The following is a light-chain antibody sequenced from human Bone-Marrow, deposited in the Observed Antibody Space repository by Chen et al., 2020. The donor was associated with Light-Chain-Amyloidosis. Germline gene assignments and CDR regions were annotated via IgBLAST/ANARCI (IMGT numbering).Light chain of an antibody. Sequence: SYELTQPPSVSVSPGQTARTPCSGDDLPTHYAYWYQQKPAQAPVLVIHRDTEMPSGISQRFSGSSSVTTATLTISGVQAEDEAYYHCQSADSSGTYEVIFGGGTKLTVL. J-gene: IGLJ2*01. CDR2: RDT. V-gene: IGLV3-25*03. CDR3: QSADSSGTYEVI. CDR1: DLPTHY.